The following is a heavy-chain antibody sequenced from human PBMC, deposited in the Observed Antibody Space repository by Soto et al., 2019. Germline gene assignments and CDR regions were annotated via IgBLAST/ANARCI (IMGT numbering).Heavy chain of an antibody. CDR1: GYTFTSYA. Sequence: GASVKVSCKASGYTFTSYAMHCVRQAPGQRLEWMGWINAGNGNTKYSQKFQGRVTITRDTSASTAYMELSSLRSEDTAVYYCAHLLGGGLPHYRNYYYGMDVWGQGTTVTVSS. J-gene: IGHJ6*02. D-gene: IGHD3-10*01. V-gene: IGHV1-3*01. CDR3: AHLLGGGLPHYRNYYYGMDV. CDR2: INAGNGNT.